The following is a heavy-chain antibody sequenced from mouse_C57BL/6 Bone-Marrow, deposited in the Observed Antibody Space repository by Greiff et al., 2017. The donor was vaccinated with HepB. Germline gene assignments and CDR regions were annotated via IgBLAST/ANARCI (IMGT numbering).Heavy chain of an antibody. CDR1: GYTFTDYY. D-gene: IGHD1-1*01. CDR3: VSVVGDY. Sequence: DVKLQESGPVLVKPGASVKMSCKASGYTFTDYYMNWVKQSHGKSLEWIGVINPYNGGTSYNQKFKGKATLTVDKSSSTAYMELNSLTSEDSAVYYCVSVVGDYWGQGTTLTVSS. CDR2: INPYNGGT. J-gene: IGHJ2*01. V-gene: IGHV1-19*01.